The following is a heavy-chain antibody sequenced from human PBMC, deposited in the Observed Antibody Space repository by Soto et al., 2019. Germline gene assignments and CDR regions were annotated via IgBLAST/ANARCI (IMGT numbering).Heavy chain of an antibody. CDR3: ARERSGYFDY. V-gene: IGHV1-8*01. Sequence: QVQLVQSGAEVKKPGASVKVSCKASGYTFTSYDINWVRQATGQGLEWMGWMNPNSGNTGYAQKXXXXXXXXXXXXXXXXXXXXXXXXXXXXXXXXXARERSGYFDYWGQGTLVTVSS. J-gene: IGHJ4*02. CDR1: GYTFTSYD. CDR2: MNPNSGNT. D-gene: IGHD1-1*01.